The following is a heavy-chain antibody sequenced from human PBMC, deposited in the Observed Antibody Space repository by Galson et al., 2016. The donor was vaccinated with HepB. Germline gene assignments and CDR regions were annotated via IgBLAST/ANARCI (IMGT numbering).Heavy chain of an antibody. CDR3: ARAESYGDYVYLDY. Sequence: SLRLSCAGFGFTFSSYEMHWVRQAPGKGLQWVAVISSDGGIKYYADSVKGRFTISRDNSENTLYLQMDSLGVEDTAFYFCARAESYGDYVYLDYRGQGTLVPVSS. CDR2: ISSDGGIK. J-gene: IGHJ4*02. CDR1: GFTFSSYE. V-gene: IGHV3-30*03. D-gene: IGHD4-17*01.